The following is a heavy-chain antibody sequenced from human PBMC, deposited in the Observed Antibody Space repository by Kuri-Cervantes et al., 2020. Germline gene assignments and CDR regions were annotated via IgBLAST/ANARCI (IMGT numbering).Heavy chain of an antibody. CDR2: IWYDGSNK. CDR1: GFTFSSYG. Sequence: GGSLRLSCAASGFTFSSYGMHWVRQAPGKGLEWVAVIWYDGSNKYYADSVKGRFTISRDNSKNTLYLQMNSLRAEDTAVYYCARDGNYYGSGGYFFDYWGQGTLVTVSS. D-gene: IGHD3-10*01. J-gene: IGHJ4*02. V-gene: IGHV3-33*01. CDR3: ARDGNYYGSGGYFFDY.